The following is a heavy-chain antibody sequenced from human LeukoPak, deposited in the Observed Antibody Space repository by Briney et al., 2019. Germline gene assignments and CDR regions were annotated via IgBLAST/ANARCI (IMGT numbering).Heavy chain of an antibody. J-gene: IGHJ5*02. V-gene: IGHV1-18*01. CDR1: DYTLTTCD. Sequence: ASVKVSCKTSDYTLTTCDITWVRQAPGQGLEWMRWISAPNANTNYAQNLQSRVTMTTDTSTSTVYMELSSLRSEDTAIYYCARASSGYGYGVAFDPWGQGTLVTVSS. D-gene: IGHD5-12*01. CDR3: ARASSGYGYGVAFDP. CDR2: ISAPNANT.